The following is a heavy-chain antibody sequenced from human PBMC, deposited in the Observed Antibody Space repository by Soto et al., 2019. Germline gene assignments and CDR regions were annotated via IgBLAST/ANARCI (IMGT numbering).Heavy chain of an antibody. V-gene: IGHV4-30-4*01. Sequence: SETPSLTFSVSCDSLSNLDYFCAWIRQPPGQALEYIGYIYKSATTYYNPSFESRVAISVDTSKSQFSLTVTSVTAADTAVYFCARGRYCLTGRCFPNWFDSWGQGALVTVSS. CDR1: CDSLSNLDYF. D-gene: IGHD2-15*01. CDR3: ARGRYCLTGRCFPNWFDS. J-gene: IGHJ5*01. CDR2: IYKSATT.